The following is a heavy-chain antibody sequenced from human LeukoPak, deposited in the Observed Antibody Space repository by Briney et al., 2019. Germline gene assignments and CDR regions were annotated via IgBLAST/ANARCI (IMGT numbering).Heavy chain of an antibody. CDR1: GFTFSDYA. J-gene: IGHJ4*02. CDR2: IRNKAYGGTA. Sequence: GGSLRLSCTASGFTFSDYAMSWFRQAPGKGLECVGFIRNKAYGGTAEYAASVKGRFTISRDDSRTIAYLQMNSMKTEDTAVYYCTREKRYFDWFQADYWGQGTMVSV. V-gene: IGHV3-49*03. CDR3: TREKRYFDWFQADY. D-gene: IGHD3-9*01.